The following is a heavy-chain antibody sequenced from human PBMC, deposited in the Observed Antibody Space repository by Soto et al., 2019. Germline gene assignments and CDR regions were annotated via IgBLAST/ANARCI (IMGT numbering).Heavy chain of an antibody. CDR3: ARGSSPVDFDS. V-gene: IGHV1-18*01. CDR1: GYTFTNYD. CDR2: INPYNGKT. Sequence: QVQLTQSGAEVKKPGASVRISCKTSGYTFTNYDINWVRQAPGQGLEWMGWINPYNGKTSSAQRLQGRVSMTTDTSTSAAYMDLRSLRSDDTAVYYCARGSSPVDFDSWGQGTLVTVSS. J-gene: IGHJ4*02. D-gene: IGHD6-13*01.